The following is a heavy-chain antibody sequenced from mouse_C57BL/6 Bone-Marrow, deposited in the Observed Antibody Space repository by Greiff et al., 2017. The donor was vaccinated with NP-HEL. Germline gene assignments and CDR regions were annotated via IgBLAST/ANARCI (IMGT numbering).Heavy chain of an antibody. Sequence: VQLQQSGPELVKPGASVKISCKASGYSFTGYYMNWVKQSPEKSLEWIGEINPSTGGTTYNQKFKAKATLTVDKSSSTAYMQLKSLTSEDSAVYYCARNLYYSNYGYAMDYWGQGTSVTVSS. D-gene: IGHD2-5*01. V-gene: IGHV1-42*01. CDR1: GYSFTGYY. CDR2: INPSTGGT. J-gene: IGHJ4*01. CDR3: ARNLYYSNYGYAMDY.